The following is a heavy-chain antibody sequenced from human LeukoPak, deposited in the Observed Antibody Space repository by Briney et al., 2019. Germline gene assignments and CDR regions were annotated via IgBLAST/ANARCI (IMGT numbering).Heavy chain of an antibody. D-gene: IGHD3-22*01. CDR1: GFTFSIYG. CDR3: AKDVPYYYHNSGYLDS. CDR2: ISYDGSNI. V-gene: IGHV3-30*18. Sequence: GGSLRLSCAASGFTFSIYGMHWVRQAPGKGLEWVAVISYDGSNIYYADSVKGRFTISRDNSKNTLYLQMDSLRAEDTAVYYCAKDVPYYYHNSGYLDSWGQGTLVTVSS. J-gene: IGHJ4*02.